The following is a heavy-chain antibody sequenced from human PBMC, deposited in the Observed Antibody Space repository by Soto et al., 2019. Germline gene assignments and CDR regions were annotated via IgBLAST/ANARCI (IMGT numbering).Heavy chain of an antibody. CDR2: ISYDGSNK. J-gene: IGHJ4*02. D-gene: IGHD2-15*01. CDR3: AKDQWVVVVAATFDY. V-gene: IGHV3-30*18. Sequence: LRLSCAASGFTFSSYGMHWVRQAPGKGLEWVAVISYDGSNKYYADSVKGRFTISRDNSKNTLYLQMNSLRAEDTAVYYCAKDQWVVVVAATFDYWGQGTLVTVSS. CDR1: GFTFSSYG.